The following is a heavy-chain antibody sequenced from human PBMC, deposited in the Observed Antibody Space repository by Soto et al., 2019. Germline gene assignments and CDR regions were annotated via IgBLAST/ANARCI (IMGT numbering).Heavy chain of an antibody. CDR2: ISYDGSNK. Sequence: QVQLVESGGGVVQPGRSLRLSWAASGFTFSSYAMHWIRQARGKGLEWVAVISYDGSNKYYADSVKGRFTISRDNSKNTLYLQMTSLRAEDTAVYYCARTRRELLYFDYWGQGTLVTVSS. D-gene: IGHD1-26*01. J-gene: IGHJ4*02. CDR1: GFTFSSYA. V-gene: IGHV3-30-3*01. CDR3: ARTRRELLYFDY.